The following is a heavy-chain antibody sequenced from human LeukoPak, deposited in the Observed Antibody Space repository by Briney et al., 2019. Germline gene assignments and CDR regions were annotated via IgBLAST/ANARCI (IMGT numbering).Heavy chain of an antibody. V-gene: IGHV4-39*07. Sequence: SETLSLTCTVSGVSISSSYSYWGWIRQPPGMGLEWIGSIYYTGNTYYNASLKSQVSISVDTSKNQFSLELSSVTAADTAVYYCAPIVVVPAAPNDYWGQGTLVTVSS. CDR1: GVSISSSYSY. J-gene: IGHJ4*02. CDR2: IYYTGNT. CDR3: APIVVVPAAPNDY. D-gene: IGHD2-2*01.